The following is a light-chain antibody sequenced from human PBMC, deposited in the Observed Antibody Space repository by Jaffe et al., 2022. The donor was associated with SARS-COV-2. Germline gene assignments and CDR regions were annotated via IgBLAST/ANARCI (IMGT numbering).Light chain of an antibody. CDR3: SSYGGYNIVL. Sequence: QSALTQPPSASGSPGQSVTISCTGTSSDVGGYNYVSWYQQHPGKAPKLMIFEVTKRPSGVPDRFTGSKSGNTASLTVSGLQAEDEATYTCSSYGGYNIVLFGGGTKLTVL. V-gene: IGLV2-8*01. CDR1: SSDVGGYNY. J-gene: IGLJ2*01. CDR2: EVT.